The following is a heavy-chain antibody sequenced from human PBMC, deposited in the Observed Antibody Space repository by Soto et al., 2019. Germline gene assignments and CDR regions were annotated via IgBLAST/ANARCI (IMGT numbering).Heavy chain of an antibody. CDR1: GLTFSSYA. Sequence: GGSLRLSCAASGLTFSSYAMNWVRQAPGKGLEWVAVVSDSGRRTDCAESVKGRFTISRDSSKNTVYLEMNTLRAEDTAVYYCAKDRVAGAIADRFDSWGQGTPVTVSS. D-gene: IGHD1-26*01. J-gene: IGHJ5*01. CDR3: AKDRVAGAIADRFDS. V-gene: IGHV3-23*01. CDR2: VSDSGRRT.